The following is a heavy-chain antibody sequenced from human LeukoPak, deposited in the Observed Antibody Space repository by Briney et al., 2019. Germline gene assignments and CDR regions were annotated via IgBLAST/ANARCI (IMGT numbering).Heavy chain of an antibody. V-gene: IGHV4-34*01. CDR3: ARGAFNRHLDV. CDR1: GRSFSGYY. CDR2: INHSGST. J-gene: IGHJ6*04. Sequence: PSQTLSLTCAVYGRSFSGYYWSWIRQPPGKGMEWIGEINHSGSTNNNPSLKSRVTISVDTSKNQFSLKLSSVTAADTTVYYCARGAFNRHLDVWGKGTTVTVSS. D-gene: IGHD1-14*01.